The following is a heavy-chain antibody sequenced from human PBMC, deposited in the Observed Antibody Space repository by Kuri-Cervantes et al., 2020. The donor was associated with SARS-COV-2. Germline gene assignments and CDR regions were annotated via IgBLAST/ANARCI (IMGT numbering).Heavy chain of an antibody. CDR2: IRSKANSYAT. J-gene: IGHJ6*02. CDR3: TSRTMDV. Sequence: GESLNISCASSGFTFSGSAMHWVRQASGKGLEWVGRIRSKANSYATAYAASVKGRFTISRDGSKNTAYLQMNSLKTEDTAVYYCTSRTMDVWGQGTTVTVSS. V-gene: IGHV3-73*01. CDR1: GFTFSGSA.